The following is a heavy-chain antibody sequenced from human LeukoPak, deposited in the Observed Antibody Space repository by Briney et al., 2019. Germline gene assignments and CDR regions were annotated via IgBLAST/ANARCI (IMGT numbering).Heavy chain of an antibody. D-gene: IGHD1-26*01. J-gene: IGHJ6*02. CDR3: AKFSGSYYYYYAMDV. CDR2: ISGSGESA. CDR1: GFIFSSYA. Sequence: GGSLRLSCAASGFIFSSYAMTWVRQAPGKGLEWVSAISGSGESAYYADSVKGRFTISRDNSKNTLYLQMDGLGAENTAVYYCAKFSGSYYYYYAMDVWGQGTTVTVSS. V-gene: IGHV3-23*01.